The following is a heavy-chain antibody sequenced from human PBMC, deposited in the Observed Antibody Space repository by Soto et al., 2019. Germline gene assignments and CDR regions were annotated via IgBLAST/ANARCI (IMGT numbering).Heavy chain of an antibody. Sequence: PSETLSLTCAVYGGSFSGYYWSWIRQPPGKGLEWIGEINHSGSTNYNPSLKSRVTISVDTSKNQFSLKLSSVTAADTAVYYCARGERNYDFWSGTNDAFDIWGQGTMVTVSS. CDR3: ARGERNYDFWSGTNDAFDI. D-gene: IGHD3-3*01. CDR1: GGSFSGYY. CDR2: INHSGST. V-gene: IGHV4-34*01. J-gene: IGHJ3*02.